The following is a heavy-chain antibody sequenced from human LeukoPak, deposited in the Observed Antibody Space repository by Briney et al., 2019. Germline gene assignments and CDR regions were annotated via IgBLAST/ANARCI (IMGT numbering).Heavy chain of an antibody. CDR1: GGSISSGGYY. V-gene: IGHV4-31*03. D-gene: IGHD3-3*01. CDR3: ARHSYDFWPFDY. J-gene: IGHJ4*02. Sequence: PSQTLSLTCTVSGGSISSGGYYWSWIRQHPGKGLEWIGYIYYSGSTYYNPSLKSRVTISVDTSKNQFSLKLSSVTAADTAVYYCARHSYDFWPFDYWGQGTLVTVFS. CDR2: IYYSGST.